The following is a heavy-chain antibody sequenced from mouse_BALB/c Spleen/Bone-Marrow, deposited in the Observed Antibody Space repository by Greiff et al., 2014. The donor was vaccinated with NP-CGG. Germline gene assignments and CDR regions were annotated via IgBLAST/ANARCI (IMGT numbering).Heavy chain of an antibody. CDR3: ARKYGDY. J-gene: IGHJ2*01. CDR1: GYPFSSYW. D-gene: IGHD2-10*02. Sequence: QVQLQQSGAELVRPGSSVKISCKASGYPFSSYWMNWVKPKPGQGLEWIGQIYPGDGETNYNGKFKGNATLTSNKSSSTAYMQLISLTSEASAVYFCARKYGDYWGQGTNLTVS. V-gene: IGHV1-80*01. CDR2: IYPGDGET.